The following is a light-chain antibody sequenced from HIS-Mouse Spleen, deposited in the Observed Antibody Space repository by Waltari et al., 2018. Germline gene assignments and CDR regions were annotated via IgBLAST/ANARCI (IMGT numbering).Light chain of an antibody. CDR1: QRISSW. CDR2: KAS. Sequence: DIQMTQSPSTLSASVGDRVTITCRASQRISSWLAWYQQKPGKAPKLLIHKASSLESGVPSRFSGSGSGTEFTLTISSLQPDDFATYYCQQYNSYSPWTFGQGTKVEIK. J-gene: IGKJ1*01. V-gene: IGKV1-5*03. CDR3: QQYNSYSPWT.